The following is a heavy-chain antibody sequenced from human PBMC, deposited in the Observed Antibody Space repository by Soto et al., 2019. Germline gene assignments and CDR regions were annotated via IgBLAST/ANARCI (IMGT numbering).Heavy chain of an antibody. J-gene: IGHJ4*02. D-gene: IGHD6-13*01. CDR2: MCHSGST. CDR3: ARGINAAAPGTLAY. CDR1: GGSISNYC. Sequence: PSETLSLTCSVSGGSISNYCWNWIRQPPGKGPEWIGYMCHSGSTNYNPSLKSRVSISVDTSKSQFSLRLSSVTAADTAMYYCARGINAAAPGTLAYWGQGTLVTVPS. V-gene: IGHV4-59*01.